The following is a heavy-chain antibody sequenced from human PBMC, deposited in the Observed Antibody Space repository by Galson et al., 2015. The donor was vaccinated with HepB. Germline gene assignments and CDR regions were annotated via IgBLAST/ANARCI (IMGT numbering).Heavy chain of an antibody. CDR1: VFSLSTSGMC. V-gene: IGHV2-70*11. CDR3: ARILTVSNHLDY. CDR2: IDWDDDK. Sequence: PALVKPTQPLTLTCTFSVFSLSTSGMCVSWIRQPPGKALEWLARIDWDDDKYCSTSLKTRLTISKDTSKNQVVLTMTNMDPVDTATYYCARILTVSNHLDYWGQGTLVTVSS. D-gene: IGHD1-14*01. J-gene: IGHJ4*02.